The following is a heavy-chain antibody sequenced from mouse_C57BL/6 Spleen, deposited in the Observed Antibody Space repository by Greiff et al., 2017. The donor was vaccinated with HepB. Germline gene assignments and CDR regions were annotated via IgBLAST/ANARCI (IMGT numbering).Heavy chain of an antibody. J-gene: IGHJ2*01. CDR2: IDPSDSET. D-gene: IGHD2-1*01. V-gene: IGHV1-52*01. CDR1: GYTFTSYW. Sequence: QVQLQQSGAELVRPGSSVKLSCKASGYTFTSYWMHWVKQRPIQGLEWIGNIDPSDSETHYNQKFKDKATLTVDKSSSTAYMQLSSLTSEDSAVYFCARRHYGNPDYLDYWGQGTTLTVSA. CDR3: ARRHYGNPDYLDY.